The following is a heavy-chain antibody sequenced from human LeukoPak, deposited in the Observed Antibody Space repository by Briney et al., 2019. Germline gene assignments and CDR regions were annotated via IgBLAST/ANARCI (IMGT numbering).Heavy chain of an antibody. V-gene: IGHV1-24*01. J-gene: IGHJ4*02. CDR2: FDPKDGDT. D-gene: IGHD3-22*01. Sequence: ASVKVSCKVSGYTLTELSVHWVRQAPGKGLEWMGNFDPKDGDTIYAQRFQGRVTMTRDTSTSTVYMDLSSLRSEDTAMYYCARDRSHRYYHSTGYAFDYWGQGTLVTVSS. CDR3: ARDRSHRYYHSTGYAFDY. CDR1: GYTLTELS.